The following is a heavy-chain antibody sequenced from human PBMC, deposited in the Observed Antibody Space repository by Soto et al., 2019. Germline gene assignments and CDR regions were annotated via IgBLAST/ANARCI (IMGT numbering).Heavy chain of an antibody. D-gene: IGHD3-16*01. CDR2: ISAHNGNT. CDR3: AGGGDGDY. J-gene: IGHJ4*02. CDR1: GYAFTTYG. V-gene: IGHV1-18*01. Sequence: QVHLVQSGAEVKKPGASVKVSCQGSGYAFTTYGITWVRQAPVQGLESMGWISAHNGNTNGAQKLQGRVTVTRDTATSTAYMERRGLRYDETAVYYCAGGGDGDYWGQGALGTVSS.